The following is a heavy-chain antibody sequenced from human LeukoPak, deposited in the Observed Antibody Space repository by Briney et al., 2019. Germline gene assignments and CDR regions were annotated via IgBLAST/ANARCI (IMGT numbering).Heavy chain of an antibody. CDR2: INPNSGNT. Sequence: GASVKVSCEASGYTFTGYYMHWVRQAPGQGLEWMGWINPNSGNTNYAQKLQGRVTMTTDTSTSTAYMELRSLRSDDTAVYYCASNSYGSGSYFFDYWGQGTLVTVSS. D-gene: IGHD3-10*01. CDR1: GYTFTGYY. CDR3: ASNSYGSGSYFFDY. V-gene: IGHV1-18*04. J-gene: IGHJ4*02.